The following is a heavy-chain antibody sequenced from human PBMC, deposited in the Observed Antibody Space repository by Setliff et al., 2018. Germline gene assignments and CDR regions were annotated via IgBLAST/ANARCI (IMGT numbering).Heavy chain of an antibody. CDR3: ARDAPYTNTWRYFDH. CDR2: ISTNNGKT. J-gene: IGHJ4*02. Sequence: GASVKVSCKASGYTFVNYGVSWLRQAPGQGFEWMGWISTNNGKTEYSQKVQGRVTMTTDRSTSTIYMELRSLRSDDTAMYYCARDAPYTNTWRYFDHWGQGTLVTVSS. V-gene: IGHV1-18*01. CDR1: GYTFVNYG. D-gene: IGHD6-13*01.